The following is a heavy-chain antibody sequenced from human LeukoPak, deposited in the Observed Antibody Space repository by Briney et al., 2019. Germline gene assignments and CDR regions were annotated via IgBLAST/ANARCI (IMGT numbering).Heavy chain of an antibody. CDR3: AREGWNDDYFDY. Sequence: GGSLRLSCAASGFTFSSYWMHWVRQAPGKGLVWVSRINSDGSSTSYADSVKGRFTISRDNVKNTLYLQMNSLRAEDTAVYYCAREGWNDDYFDYWGQGTLVTVSS. V-gene: IGHV3-74*01. J-gene: IGHJ4*02. D-gene: IGHD1-1*01. CDR1: GFTFSSYW. CDR2: INSDGSST.